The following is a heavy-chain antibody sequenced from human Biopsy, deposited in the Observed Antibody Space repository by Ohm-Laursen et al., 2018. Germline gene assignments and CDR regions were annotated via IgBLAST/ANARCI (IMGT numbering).Heavy chain of an antibody. Sequence: GASVKVSCKSPEGTFSNYGVNWVRQAPGQGLEWMGRINPNNDNTAYAQKFQGRITMTKDTSTSTVYMDLSSLTFDDSAVYYCARGPRGLVVITTTALYFDYWGQGNLVTVSS. J-gene: IGHJ4*02. CDR2: INPNNDNT. V-gene: IGHV1-18*01. D-gene: IGHD3-22*01. CDR1: EGTFSNYG. CDR3: ARGPRGLVVITTTALYFDY.